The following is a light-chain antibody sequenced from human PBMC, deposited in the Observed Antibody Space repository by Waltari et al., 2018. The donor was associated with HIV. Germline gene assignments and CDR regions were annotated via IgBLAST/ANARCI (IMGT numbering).Light chain of an antibody. V-gene: IGLV3-25*03. CDR2: KDS. J-gene: IGLJ2*01. CDR3: QSTDRSGSYII. CDR1: ALSSQY. Sequence: SYEPTQPPPLPVSPGQTARIPCSGDALSSQYGYRYQQKPGQAPVLVIYKDSERSSGIPERFSGSSSGTTVTLTISGAQAEDEAAYFCQSTDRSGSYIIFGGGTKLTVL.